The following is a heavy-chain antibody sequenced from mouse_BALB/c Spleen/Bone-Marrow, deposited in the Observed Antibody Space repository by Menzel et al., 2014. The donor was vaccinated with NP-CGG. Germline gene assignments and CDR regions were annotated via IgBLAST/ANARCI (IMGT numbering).Heavy chain of an antibody. J-gene: IGHJ3*01. D-gene: IGHD2-3*01. CDR2: IYPGSGNT. Sequence: QVQLKHSGAELVRPGTSVKISCKASGYAFTNYWLGWVKQRPGHGLEWIGDIYPGSGNTYYNEKFKGKATLTAGKSSSTAYMQLSSLTSEDSAVYSCARLRGYSQAWFAYWGQGTLVTVSA. V-gene: IGHV1-63*01. CDR1: GYAFTNYW. CDR3: ARLRGYSQAWFAY.